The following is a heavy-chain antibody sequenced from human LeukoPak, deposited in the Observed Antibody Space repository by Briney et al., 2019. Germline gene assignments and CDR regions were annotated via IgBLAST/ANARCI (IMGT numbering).Heavy chain of an antibody. CDR1: GYTFTSYY. J-gene: IGHJ4*02. Sequence: ASVKVSCKASGYTFTSYYMHWVRQAPGQGLEWMGIINPSGGSTSYAQKFQGRVTMTRDTSTSTVYMELSSLRYEDTAVYYCASRESGYDPSFDYWGQGTLVTVSS. CDR2: INPSGGST. V-gene: IGHV1-46*01. CDR3: ASRESGYDPSFDY. D-gene: IGHD5-12*01.